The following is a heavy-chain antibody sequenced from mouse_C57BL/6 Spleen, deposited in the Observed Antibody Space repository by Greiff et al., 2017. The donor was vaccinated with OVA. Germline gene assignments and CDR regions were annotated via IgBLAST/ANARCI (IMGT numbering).Heavy chain of an antibody. Sequence: QVQLQQPGAELVKPGASVKSSCKASGYTFTSYWMHWVKQRPGQGLEWIGMIHPNSGSTNYNEKFKSKATLTVDKSSSTAYMQLSSLTSEDSAVYYCARCYYGSSYDYFDYWGQGTTLTVSS. CDR1: GYTFTSYW. V-gene: IGHV1-64*01. CDR2: IHPNSGST. D-gene: IGHD1-1*01. CDR3: ARCYYGSSYDYFDY. J-gene: IGHJ2*01.